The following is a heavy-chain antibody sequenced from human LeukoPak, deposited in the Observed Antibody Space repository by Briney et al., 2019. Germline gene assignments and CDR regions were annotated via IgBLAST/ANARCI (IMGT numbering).Heavy chain of an antibody. V-gene: IGHV3-7*04. Sequence: PGGSLRLSCVGSRFTFSSYWMTWVRQAPGKGLEWVANIKDDGSEKYSVDSVKGRFTISRDNAKHLLYLQMSSLRAEDTAVYYCARARIDYRGQGTLVTVSS. CDR2: IKDDGSEK. CDR3: ARARIDY. J-gene: IGHJ4*02. CDR1: RFTFSSYW. D-gene: IGHD1-14*01.